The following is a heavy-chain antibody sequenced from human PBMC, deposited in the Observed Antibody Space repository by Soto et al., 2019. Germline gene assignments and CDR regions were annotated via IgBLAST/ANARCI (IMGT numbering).Heavy chain of an antibody. J-gene: IGHJ4*02. D-gene: IGHD3-16*01. CDR1: GGSINNVNYC. CDR3: GRGTSGDKVDY. V-gene: IGHV4-30-4*01. CDR2: IYNGGTT. Sequence: QVQLQESGPGLVKPSQTLSLTCTVSGGSINNVNYCWSWIRQSPDKGLEWIGHIYNGGTTYNNPSLTTRXTXSXXTANNQFSLKLSSVSAADTAVYHCGRGTSGDKVDYWGQGTLVTVSS.